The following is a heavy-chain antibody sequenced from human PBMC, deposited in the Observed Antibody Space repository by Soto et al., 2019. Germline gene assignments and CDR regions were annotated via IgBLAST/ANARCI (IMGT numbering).Heavy chain of an antibody. CDR2: ISGSGGST. V-gene: IGHV3-23*01. D-gene: IGHD2-15*01. Sequence: GGSLRLSWAASGCTFSSYAMSCVRQAPGKGLEWVSAISGSGGSTYYADSVKGRFTISRDNSKNTLYLQMNSLRAEDTAVYYCAATPGYCSGGRCKYYYYMDVWGKGTTVTVSS. CDR3: AATPGYCSGGRCKYYYYMDV. J-gene: IGHJ6*03. CDR1: GCTFSSYA.